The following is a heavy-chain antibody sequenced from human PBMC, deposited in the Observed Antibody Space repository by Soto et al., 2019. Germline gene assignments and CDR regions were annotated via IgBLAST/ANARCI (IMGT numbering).Heavy chain of an antibody. CDR2: IDPSDSYT. D-gene: IGHD2-15*01. CDR3: ARNNDISCYDFFDS. Sequence: PGESLKISCKGSGYSFTSYWITWVRQMPGKGLEWMGKIDPSDSYTNYSPSFQGHVVISADKSISTAYLQWSSLKASDTAVYYCARNNDISCYDFFDSWGQGNLVTVSS. V-gene: IGHV5-10-1*01. CDR1: GYSFTSYW. J-gene: IGHJ4*02.